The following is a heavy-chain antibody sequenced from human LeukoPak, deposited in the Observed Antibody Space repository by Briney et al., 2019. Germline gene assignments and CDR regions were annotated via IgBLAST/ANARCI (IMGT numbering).Heavy chain of an antibody. CDR3: ARDHVQDCYDSSGYYYVSNWFDP. CDR2: IYSGGST. V-gene: IGHV3-53*01. J-gene: IGHJ5*02. D-gene: IGHD3-22*01. Sequence: GGSLRLSCAASGFTVSSNYMSWVRQAPGKGLEWVSVIYSGGSTYYADSVKGRFTISRDNSKNTLYLQMNSLRAEDTAVYYCARDHVQDCYDSSGYYYVSNWFDPWGQGTLVTVSS. CDR1: GFTVSSNY.